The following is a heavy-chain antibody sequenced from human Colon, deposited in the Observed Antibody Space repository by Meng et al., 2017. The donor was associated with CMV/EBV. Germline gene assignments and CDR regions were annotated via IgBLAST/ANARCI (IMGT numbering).Heavy chain of an antibody. J-gene: IGHJ4*02. D-gene: IGHD5-18*01. CDR3: ARSGYSYGLYQFDY. V-gene: IGHV2-5*01. Sequence: SGLTLVKPTQTLTLTCTFSGFSLSTSGVGVGWIRQPPGKALEWLALIYWNDDKRYSPSLKSRLTITKDTSKNQVVLTMTNMDPVDTATYYCARSGYSYGLYQFDYWGQGTLVTVSS. CDR2: IYWNDDK. CDR1: GFSLSTSGVG.